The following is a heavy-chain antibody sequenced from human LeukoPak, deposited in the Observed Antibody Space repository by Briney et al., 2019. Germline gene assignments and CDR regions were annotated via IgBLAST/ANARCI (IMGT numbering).Heavy chain of an antibody. Sequence: SETLSLACTVSGGSISSNHYYWAWIRQPPGKGLEWIGSIYYSGITDYNPSLKSRLTISVDASKSQFSLKLTSVTAADTAVYHCARGGWKLRNWGQGTLVTVSS. CDR2: IYYSGIT. V-gene: IGHV4-39*01. CDR1: GGSISSNHYY. J-gene: IGHJ4*02. CDR3: ARGGWKLRN. D-gene: IGHD1-26*01.